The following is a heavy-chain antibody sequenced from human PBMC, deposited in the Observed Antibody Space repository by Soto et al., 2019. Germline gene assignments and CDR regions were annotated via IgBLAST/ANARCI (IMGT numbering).Heavy chain of an antibody. J-gene: IGHJ4*01. D-gene: IGHD3-3*01. CDR3: ARGRAVTTRGPNLDY. CDR2: VSSTSSTI. CDR1: GFTLSIYS. Sequence: EVQLVESVGGLVQPGGSLRLSCAASGFTLSIYSMNWVRQPPGKGLEWVSYVSSTSSTIYYADSVKGRFTIPRDNAMNSVYLQMNSLRAEDTALYYWARGRAVTTRGPNLDYWGQGTLVTVSS. V-gene: IGHV3-48*01.